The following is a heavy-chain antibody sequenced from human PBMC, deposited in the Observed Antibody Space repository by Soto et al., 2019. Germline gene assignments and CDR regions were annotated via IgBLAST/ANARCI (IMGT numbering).Heavy chain of an antibody. CDR1: GFTFSSYG. J-gene: IGHJ6*02. V-gene: IGHV3-33*01. D-gene: IGHD2-2*01. CDR3: SRGGYCSSTSCRYYYYYGMDV. Sequence: GGSLRLSCAASGFTFSSYGMHWFRQAPGKGLEWVAVIWSDGNNKYYADSVKGRFTISRDNSKNTLYLQMNSLRAEDTALYFCSRGGYCSSTSCRYYYYYGMDVWGQGTTVTVSS. CDR2: IWSDGNNK.